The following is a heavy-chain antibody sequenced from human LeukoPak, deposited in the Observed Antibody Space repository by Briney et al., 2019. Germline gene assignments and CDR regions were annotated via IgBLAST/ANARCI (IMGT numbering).Heavy chain of an antibody. J-gene: IGHJ6*02. CDR1: GFTFSSYS. CDR3: ARDDLGYCSSTSCYSLYYYGMDV. Sequence: GESLRLSCATSGFTFSSYSMNWVRQAPGKGLEWVSYISSSSSTIYYADSVKGRFTISRDNAKNSLYLQMNSLRAEDTAVYYCARDDLGYCSSTSCYSLYYYGMDVWGQGTTVTVSS. CDR2: ISSSSSTI. V-gene: IGHV3-48*01. D-gene: IGHD2-2*01.